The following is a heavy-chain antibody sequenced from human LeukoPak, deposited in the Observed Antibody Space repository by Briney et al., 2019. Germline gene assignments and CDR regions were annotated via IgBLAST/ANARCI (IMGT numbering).Heavy chain of an antibody. J-gene: IGHJ4*02. CDR1: GGSISSSSYY. V-gene: IGHV4-39*01. CDR3: AGPGHSSAWPFDY. D-gene: IGHD6-19*01. CDR2: IFHSGST. Sequence: SETLSLTCTVSGGSISSSSYYWGWIRQPPGKGLEWIGSIFHSGSTYYNPSLKGRVTISVDTSKNQFSLKLSSVTAADTAVYYCAGPGHSSAWPFDYWGQGTLVTVSS.